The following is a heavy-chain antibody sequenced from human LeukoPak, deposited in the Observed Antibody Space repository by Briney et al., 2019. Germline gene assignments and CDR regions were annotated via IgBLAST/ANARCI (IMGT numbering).Heavy chain of an antibody. D-gene: IGHD1-14*01. J-gene: IGHJ4*02. CDR3: ARGVEPLAANTLAY. Sequence: GGSLRLSCAASGFTFSSYSMSWVRQAPGKGLEWVANIKQDGSEKYYADSVKGRFTISRDNAKNSLYLQMNSLRAEDTAVYYCARGVEPLAANTLAYWGQGTLVTVSS. CDR1: GFTFSSYS. V-gene: IGHV3-7*01. CDR2: IKQDGSEK.